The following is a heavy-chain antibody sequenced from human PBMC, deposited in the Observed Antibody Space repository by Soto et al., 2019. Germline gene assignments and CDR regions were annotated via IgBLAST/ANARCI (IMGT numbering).Heavy chain of an antibody. Sequence: PGGSLRLSCAAAGFSFSSRWMSWVRQAPGKGLEWVANIKGDGSESYYVGSVKGRFTISRDNAKNSLYLQMSSLRAEDTAVYYCATYFSSALDSWGQGTLVTVSS. V-gene: IGHV3-7*03. CDR2: IKGDGSES. CDR3: ATYFSSALDS. J-gene: IGHJ4*02. D-gene: IGHD3-3*01. CDR1: GFSFSSRW.